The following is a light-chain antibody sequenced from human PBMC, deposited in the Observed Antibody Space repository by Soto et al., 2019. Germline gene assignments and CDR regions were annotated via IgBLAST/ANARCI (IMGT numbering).Light chain of an antibody. J-gene: IGKJ5*01. V-gene: IGKV3-11*01. CDR2: DAS. CDR3: QQRSNWPIT. CDR1: QSVSSY. Sequence: EIVLTQSRATLSLSPGERAILSCSASQSVSSYLAWYQQKPGQAPRLLIYDASNRATGIPARFSGSGSGTDFTLTISSLEPEDFAVYYCQQRSNWPITFGQGTRLEIK.